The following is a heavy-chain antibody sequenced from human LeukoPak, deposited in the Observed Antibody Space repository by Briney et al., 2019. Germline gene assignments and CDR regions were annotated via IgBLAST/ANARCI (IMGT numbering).Heavy chain of an antibody. CDR2: IYYSGST. D-gene: IGHD2-21*02. CDR1: GGSISSYY. Sequence: SETLSLTCTVSGGSISSYYWSWIRQPPGKGLEWIGYIYYSGSTNYNPSLKSRVTISVDTSKNQFSLKLRSVTAADTAVYYCARGQTSVVTAIPYYFDYWGRGTLVTVSS. V-gene: IGHV4-59*12. CDR3: ARGQTSVVTAIPYYFDY. J-gene: IGHJ4*02.